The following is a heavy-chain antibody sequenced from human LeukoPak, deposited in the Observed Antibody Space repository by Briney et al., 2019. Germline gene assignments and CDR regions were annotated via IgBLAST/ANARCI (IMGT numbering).Heavy chain of an antibody. V-gene: IGHV4-39*02. CDR2: ISSSGNT. CDR1: GGSTSGGNYY. D-gene: IGHD3-3*01. CDR3: ARLGAGPTYYDFWSGYSSFYFDY. J-gene: IGHJ4*02. Sequence: ASETLSLTCIVSGGSTSGGNYYWGWIRRPPGKGLEWIGGISSSGNTYYNPSLKSRITISVDTSKNHFSLKLSSVTAADTAVYYCARLGAGPTYYDFWSGYSSFYFDYWGQGTLVTVSS.